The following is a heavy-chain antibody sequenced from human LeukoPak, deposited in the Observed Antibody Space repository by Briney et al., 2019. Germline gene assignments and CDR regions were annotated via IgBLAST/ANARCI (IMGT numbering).Heavy chain of an antibody. Sequence: GESLRLSCAASGFTFSRYATNWVRQAPGKGLQWVSYINTDSSDIHYADSVKGRFTISRDNARNTLYLQLSSLRAEDSAVYYCARDTFQPGLIDSWGQGTLVTVSS. CDR3: ARDTFQPGLIDS. J-gene: IGHJ4*02. V-gene: IGHV3-21*05. CDR2: INTDSSDI. D-gene: IGHD2-2*01. CDR1: GFTFSRYA.